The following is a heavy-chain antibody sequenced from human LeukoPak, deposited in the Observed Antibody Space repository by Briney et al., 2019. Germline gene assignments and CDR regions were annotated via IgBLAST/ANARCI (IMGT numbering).Heavy chain of an antibody. V-gene: IGHV4-34*01. Sequence: SETLSLTCAVYGGSFSGYYWSWIRQPPGKGLEWIGEINHSGSTNYNPSLKSRVTISVDTSKNQFSLKLSSVTAADTAVYYCARDQWLLRGGDHDAFDIWGQGTMVTVSS. CDR2: INHSGST. J-gene: IGHJ3*02. CDR3: ARDQWLLRGGDHDAFDI. D-gene: IGHD6-19*01. CDR1: GGSFSGYY.